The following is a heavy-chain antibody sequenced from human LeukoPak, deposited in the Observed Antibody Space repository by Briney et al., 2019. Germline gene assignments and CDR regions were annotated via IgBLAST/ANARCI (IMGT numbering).Heavy chain of an antibody. CDR3: WGYTTRGDWFDP. D-gene: IGHD6-13*01. Sequence: SATLSLTCAVYGGSLSNYYWSSIRQHPGWGLEWIGEINHSGSNNNKSSLKTRVTISLGTSKNQFSLRLSSVTAADTAVYYCWGYTTRGDWFDPWGQGTLVTVSS. CDR2: INHSGSN. V-gene: IGHV4-34*01. CDR1: GGSLSNYY. J-gene: IGHJ5*02.